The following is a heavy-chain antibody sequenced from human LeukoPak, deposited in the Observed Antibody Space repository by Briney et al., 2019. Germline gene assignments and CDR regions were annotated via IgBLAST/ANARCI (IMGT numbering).Heavy chain of an antibody. CDR1: GFTFSSYS. CDR2: ISSSSSYI. V-gene: IGHV3-21*01. CDR3: ARSDTLTPGDV. J-gene: IGHJ6*04. Sequence: GGSLRLSCAASGFTFSSYSMNWVRQAPGKGLEWVSSISSSSSYIYYADSVEGRFTISRDNAKNSLYLQMNSLRAEDTAVYYCARSDTLTPGDVWGKGTTVTVSS. D-gene: IGHD3-9*01.